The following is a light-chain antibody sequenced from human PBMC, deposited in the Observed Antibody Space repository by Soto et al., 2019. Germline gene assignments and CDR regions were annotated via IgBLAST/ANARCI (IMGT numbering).Light chain of an antibody. CDR3: VLYMGSGIWV. Sequence: QAVVTQEPSFSVSPGRTVTLTCGLSSGSVSTSYYPSWYQQTPGQAPRTLMYSTNTRSSGVPDRFSGSILGNKAALTITGAQADDESDYYCVLYMGSGIWVFGGGTQLTVL. V-gene: IGLV8-61*01. CDR1: SGSVSTSYY. CDR2: STN. J-gene: IGLJ3*02.